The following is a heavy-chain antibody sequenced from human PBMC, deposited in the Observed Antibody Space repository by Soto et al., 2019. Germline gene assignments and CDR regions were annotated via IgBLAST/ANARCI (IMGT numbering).Heavy chain of an antibody. J-gene: IGHJ6*02. CDR2: IIPIFCTA. Sequence: ASVKVSCKASGGTFSSYAISWVRRAPGQGLEWMGGIIPIFCTANYAQKFQGRVTITADESTSTAYMELSSLRSEDTAVYYCARDGGVVVPAARTPYYYYYGMDVWGQGTTVTVSS. V-gene: IGHV1-69*13. D-gene: IGHD2-2*01. CDR1: GGTFSSYA. CDR3: ARDGGVVVPAARTPYYYYYGMDV.